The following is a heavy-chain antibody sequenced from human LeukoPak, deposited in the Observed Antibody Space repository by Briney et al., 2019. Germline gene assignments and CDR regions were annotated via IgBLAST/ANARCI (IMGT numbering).Heavy chain of an antibody. CDR3: AKDSIVATTKYYFDY. CDR2: ISWDGGST. D-gene: IGHD5-12*01. CDR1: GFTFYDYT. V-gene: IGHV3-43*01. Sequence: GGSLRLSCAASGFTFYDYTMHWVRQAPGKGLKWVSLISWDGGSTYYADSVKGRFTISRDNSKNSLYLQMNSLRTEDTALYYCAKDSIVATTKYYFDYWGQGTLVTVSS. J-gene: IGHJ4*02.